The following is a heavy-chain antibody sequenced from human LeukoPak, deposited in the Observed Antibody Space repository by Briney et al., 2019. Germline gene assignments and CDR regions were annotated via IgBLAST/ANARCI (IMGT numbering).Heavy chain of an antibody. CDR3: AKDRKSSSWHYALGDDAFDI. D-gene: IGHD6-13*01. V-gene: IGHV3-23*01. CDR2: ISGSGGST. CDR1: GFTFGSYA. Sequence: GGSLRLSCAASGFTFGSYAMSWVRQAPGKGLEWVSTISGSGGSTYYADSVKGRFTISRDNSKNTLYLQMNSLRAEDTAVYYCAKDRKSSSWHYALGDDAFDIWGQGTMVTVSS. J-gene: IGHJ3*02.